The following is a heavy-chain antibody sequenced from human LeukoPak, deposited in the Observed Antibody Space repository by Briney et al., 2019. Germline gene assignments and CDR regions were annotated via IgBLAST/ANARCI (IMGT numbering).Heavy chain of an antibody. J-gene: IGHJ6*03. D-gene: IGHD6-25*01. CDR1: GFTFSSYA. Sequence: GGSLRLSCAASGFTFSSYAMSWVRQAQGKGPEWVSTISIDGGRTYYADSVKGRFTVSRDTSKNTLYLQTNSLRAEDTAVYYCARKGIGSSRYQNMDVWGKGTTVTVSS. V-gene: IGHV3-23*01. CDR2: ISIDGGRT. CDR3: ARKGIGSSRYQNMDV.